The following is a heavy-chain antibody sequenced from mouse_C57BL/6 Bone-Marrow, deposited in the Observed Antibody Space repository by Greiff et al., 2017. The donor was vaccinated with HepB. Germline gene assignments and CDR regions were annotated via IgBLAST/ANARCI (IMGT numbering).Heavy chain of an antibody. CDR2: IYPGSGST. D-gene: IGHD3-1*01. CDR3: ARRGLLLLAAY. CDR1: GYTFTSYW. V-gene: IGHV1-55*01. J-gene: IGHJ3*01. Sequence: QVQLQQPGAELVKPGASVQMSCKASGYTFTSYWITWVKQRPGHGLEWIGDIYPGSGSTNYNEKFKSKATLTVDTSSSTAYMQLSSLTSEDSAVYNCARRGLLLLAAYWGQGTLVTVSA.